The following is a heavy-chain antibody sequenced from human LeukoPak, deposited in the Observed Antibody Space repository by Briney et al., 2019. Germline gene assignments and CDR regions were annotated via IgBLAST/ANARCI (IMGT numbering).Heavy chain of an antibody. D-gene: IGHD3-16*02. CDR1: GGTFSSYA. J-gene: IGHJ4*02. V-gene: IGHV1-69*04. Sequence: SVKVSCKASGGTFSSYAISWVRQAPGQGLEWMGRIIPILGIASYAQKFQGRVTITADKSTSTAYMELSSLRSEDTAVYYCARDRASYDYVWGSYPPPYYFDYWGQGTLVTVSS. CDR2: IIPILGIA. CDR3: ARDRASYDYVWGSYPPPYYFDY.